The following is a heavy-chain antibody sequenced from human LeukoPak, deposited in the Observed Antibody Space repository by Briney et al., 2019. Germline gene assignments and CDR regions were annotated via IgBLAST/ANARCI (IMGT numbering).Heavy chain of an antibody. V-gene: IGHV1-69*06. J-gene: IGHJ6*03. CDR2: IIPIFGTA. Sequence: GASVKVSCKASGGTFSSYAISWVRQAPGQGLEWMGGIIPIFGTANYAQKFQGRVTITADKSTSTAYMELSSLRSEDTAVYYCARSTTVVTLGYYYYYMDVWGKGTTVTVSS. D-gene: IGHD4-23*01. CDR3: ARSTTVVTLGYYYYYMDV. CDR1: GGTFSSYA.